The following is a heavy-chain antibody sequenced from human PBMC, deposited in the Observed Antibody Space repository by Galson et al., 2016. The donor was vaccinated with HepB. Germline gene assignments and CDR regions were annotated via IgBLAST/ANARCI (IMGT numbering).Heavy chain of an antibody. CDR2: MWADGGNK. D-gene: IGHD1-26*01. CDR3: ARDMYTGSYIIDY. V-gene: IGHV3-33*01. J-gene: IGHJ4*02. CDR1: GFTFSNHG. Sequence: LRLSCAASGFTFSNHGMHWVRQAPGKGLECVAVMWADGGNKYYVDSVKGRFTISRDNSKNTVYLQMNSLRADDTAVYYCARDMYTGSYIIDYWGQGTLVTVSS.